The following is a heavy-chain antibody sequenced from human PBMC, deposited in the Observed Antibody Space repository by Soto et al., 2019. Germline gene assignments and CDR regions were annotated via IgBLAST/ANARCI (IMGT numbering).Heavy chain of an antibody. CDR3: ARGVGLPDY. J-gene: IGHJ4*02. V-gene: IGHV1-18*01. Sequence: QVQLVQSGAEVKKPGASVKVSCKASGYTFTSYGISWVRQAPGQGLEWMGWISAYNGNTNYAQKLQGSGTMNTDPSTSKAYMELGRLRSDDPAVFYWARGVGLPDYWGQGTLVTVSS. D-gene: IGHD1-26*01. CDR2: ISAYNGNT. CDR1: GYTFTSYG.